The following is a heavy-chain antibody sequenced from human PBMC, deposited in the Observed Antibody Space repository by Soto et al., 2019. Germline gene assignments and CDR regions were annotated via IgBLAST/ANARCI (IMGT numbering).Heavy chain of an antibody. CDR2: IYYSGST. V-gene: IGHV4-59*01. D-gene: IGHD2-2*01. Sequence: SETLSLTCTVSGGSISSYYWSWIRQPPGKGLEWIGYIYYSGSTNYNPSLKSRVTISVDTSKNQFSLKLSSVTAADTAVYYCARFGYYDIVVTRAFDIWGQGTMVTVSS. CDR3: ARFGYYDIVVTRAFDI. CDR1: GGSISSYY. J-gene: IGHJ3*02.